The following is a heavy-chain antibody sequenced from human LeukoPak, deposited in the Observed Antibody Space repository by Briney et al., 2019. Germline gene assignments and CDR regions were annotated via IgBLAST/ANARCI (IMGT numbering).Heavy chain of an antibody. J-gene: IGHJ3*01. CDR2: IYYSGST. CDR1: GGSISSGDYY. CDR3: ARYPWPYLGELSPS. D-gene: IGHD3-16*01. V-gene: IGHV4-30-4*02. Sequence: SETLSLTCTVSGGSISSGDYYWSWIRQPPGKGLEWIGYIYYSGSTYYNPSLKSRVTISVDTSKNQFSLKLSSVTAADTAVYYCARYPWPYLGELSPSWGQGTMVTVSS.